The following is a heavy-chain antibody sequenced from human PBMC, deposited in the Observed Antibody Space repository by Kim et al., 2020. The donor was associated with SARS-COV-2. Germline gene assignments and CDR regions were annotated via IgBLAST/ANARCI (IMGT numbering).Heavy chain of an antibody. CDR3: ARGQFVSGYDFNYYYGMDV. Sequence: SVKVSCKASGGTFSSYAISWVRQAPGQGLEWMGGIIPIFGTANYAQKFQGRVTITADESTSTAYMELSSLRSEDTAVYYCARGQFVSGYDFNYYYGMDVWGQGTTVTVSS. CDR1: GGTFSSYA. CDR2: IIPIFGTA. D-gene: IGHD5-12*01. V-gene: IGHV1-69*13. J-gene: IGHJ6*02.